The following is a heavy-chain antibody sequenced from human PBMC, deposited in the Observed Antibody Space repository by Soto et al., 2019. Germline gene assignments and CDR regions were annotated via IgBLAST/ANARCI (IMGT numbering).Heavy chain of an antibody. V-gene: IGHV3-11*01. CDR1: GFTFRDYY. Sequence: QVQLVESGGGLVKPGGSLRLFWAASGFTFRDYYMSWFRQAPGKGLEWVSYISNSGNNIYYADSVKGRFTISRDNAKNSLYLQMNSLRAEDTALYYCARSFGVDAFDIWGQGTMVTVSS. CDR2: ISNSGNNI. J-gene: IGHJ3*02. D-gene: IGHD2-8*01. CDR3: ARSFGVDAFDI.